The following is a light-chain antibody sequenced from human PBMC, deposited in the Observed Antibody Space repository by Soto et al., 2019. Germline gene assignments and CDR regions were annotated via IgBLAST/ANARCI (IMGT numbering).Light chain of an antibody. CDR2: GAS. V-gene: IGKV3-15*01. CDR3: QQYNNWPPVT. CDR1: HSVSSN. J-gene: IGKJ2*01. Sequence: EIVMTQSPATLSVSPGERVTLFCRASHSVSSNLAWYQQKPGQAPRLLIYGASTRATSIPARFSGSGSGTEFTLTISSLQSEDFAVYYCQQYNNWPPVTFGQGTKLEIK.